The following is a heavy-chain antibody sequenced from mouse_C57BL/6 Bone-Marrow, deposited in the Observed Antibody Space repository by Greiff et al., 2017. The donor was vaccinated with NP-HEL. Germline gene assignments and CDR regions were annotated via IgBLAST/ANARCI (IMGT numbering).Heavy chain of an antibody. D-gene: IGHD2-4*01. J-gene: IGHJ3*01. V-gene: IGHV1-50*01. CDR1: GYTFTSYW. CDR3: ARGYYDSWFAY. Sequence: QVQLKQPGAELVKPGASVKLSCKASGYTFTSYWMQWVKQRPGQGLEWIGEIDPSDSYTNYNQKFKGKATLTVDTSSRTAYMQLSSLTSEDSAVYYCARGYYDSWFAYWGQGTLVTVSA. CDR2: IDPSDSYT.